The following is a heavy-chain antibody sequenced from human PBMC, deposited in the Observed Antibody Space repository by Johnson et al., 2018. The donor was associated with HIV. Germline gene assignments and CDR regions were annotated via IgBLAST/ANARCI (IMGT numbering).Heavy chain of an antibody. Sequence: VQLVESGGGLVQPGGSLRLSCAVSGFTVNSNYMSWVRQAPGQGLEWVSVIYSGGSRHYRDSVKGRFTVSRDSSRNTVYLQMNSLRAEDTAVYYCARAVLWFGDHVFDMWGQGTMVTVSS. CDR1: GFTVNSNY. J-gene: IGHJ3*02. CDR2: IYSGGSR. D-gene: IGHD3-10*01. CDR3: ARAVLWFGDHVFDM. V-gene: IGHV3-66*01.